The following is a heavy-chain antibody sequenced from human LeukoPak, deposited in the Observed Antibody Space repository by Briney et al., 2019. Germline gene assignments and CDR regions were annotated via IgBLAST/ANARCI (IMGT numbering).Heavy chain of an antibody. J-gene: IGHJ4*02. Sequence: PGGSLRLSCAASGFTVSTNYMSWVRQAPGKGLEWVSVVYGGNTPYYADSVKGRFTISRDTSKNTVHLQMNSLRTEDTAVYYCARAYGSNSNDYWGQGTLVTVSS. CDR1: GFTVSTNY. CDR2: VYGGNTP. D-gene: IGHD6-13*01. CDR3: ARAYGSNSNDY. V-gene: IGHV3-66*02.